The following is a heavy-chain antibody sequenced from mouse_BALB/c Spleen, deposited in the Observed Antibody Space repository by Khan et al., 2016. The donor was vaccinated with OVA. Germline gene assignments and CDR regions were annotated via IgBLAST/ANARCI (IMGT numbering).Heavy chain of an antibody. CDR3: ARSTYRYAFVY. D-gene: IGHD2-12*01. J-gene: IGHJ3*01. V-gene: IGHV3-8*02. CDR1: GDSITSGY. CDR2: IIYTGYT. Sequence: VQLKESGPSLVKPSKTLSLTCSVTGDSITSGYWNWTRKFPGNKLEYMGYIIYTGYTYYNPSLQSRISITRHTSKNQYYLQLNSVTDEDTATYYCARSTYRYAFVYWGQGTLVTVSA.